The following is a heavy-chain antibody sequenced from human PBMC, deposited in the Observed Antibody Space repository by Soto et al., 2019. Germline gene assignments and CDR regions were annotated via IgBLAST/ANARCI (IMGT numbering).Heavy chain of an antibody. J-gene: IGHJ4*02. CDR1: GGSISSYY. D-gene: IGHD1-26*01. CDR3: ARGGGSPDY. V-gene: IGHV4-59*08. CDR2: IYYSGST. Sequence: QVQLQESGPGLVKPSETLSLTCTVSGGSISSYYWSWIRQPPGKGLEWIGYIYYSGSTNYNPSLKSRVTISVDTSKNQFSLRLSSVTAADTAVYYCARGGGSPDYCGQGTLVTVSS.